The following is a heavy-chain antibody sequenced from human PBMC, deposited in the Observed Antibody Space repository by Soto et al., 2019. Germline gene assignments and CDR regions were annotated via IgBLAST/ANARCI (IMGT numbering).Heavy chain of an antibody. CDR2: IIPISGTA. J-gene: IGHJ4*02. CDR1: GGTFSSYA. CDR3: ARDRPYCSGGSCYSAFD. V-gene: IGHV1-69*12. D-gene: IGHD2-15*01. Sequence: QVQLVQSGAEVKKPGSSVNVSCKASGGTFSSYAISWVRQAPGQGLEWMGGIIPISGTANYAQKFQGRVTITADESTSTAYMERSSLRSEDTAVYYCARDRPYCSGGSCYSAFDWGQETLVTVSS.